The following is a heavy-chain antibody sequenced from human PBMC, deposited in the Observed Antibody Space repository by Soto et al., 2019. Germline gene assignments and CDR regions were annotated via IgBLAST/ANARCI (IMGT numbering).Heavy chain of an antibody. CDR1: GFTFSNAW. CDR2: IKSKTDGGTT. J-gene: IGHJ5*02. Sequence: PAGSLTLSCAASGFTFSNAWMSRVRQAPGKGLEWVGSIKSKTDGGTTDYAAPVKGRFTISRDDSKNTLYLQMNSLKTEDTAVYYCTTDPWHDFWSGYAWGQGTLVTVSS. V-gene: IGHV3-15*01. CDR3: TTDPWHDFWSGYA. D-gene: IGHD3-3*01.